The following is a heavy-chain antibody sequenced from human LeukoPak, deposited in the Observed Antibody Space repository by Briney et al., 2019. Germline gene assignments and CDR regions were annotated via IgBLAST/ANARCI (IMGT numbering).Heavy chain of an antibody. D-gene: IGHD5-12*01. J-gene: IGHJ4*02. CDR1: GFTFSSYW. CDR3: ARSANGGYDRGNY. Sequence: GGSLRLSCAASGFTFSSYWMSWVRQAPGKGLEGVANIKHDGNEKYYVDFVKGRFTISRDNAKNSLYLQMNSLRVEDTAVYYCARSANGGYDRGNYWGQGTLVLVSS. V-gene: IGHV3-7*01. CDR2: IKHDGNEK.